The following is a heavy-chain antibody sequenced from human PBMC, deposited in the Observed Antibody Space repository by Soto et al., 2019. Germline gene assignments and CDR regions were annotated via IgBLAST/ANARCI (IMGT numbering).Heavy chain of an antibody. CDR3: ARDGNTAMLGIFDY. J-gene: IGHJ4*02. D-gene: IGHD5-18*01. CDR1: GFTFSSDP. Sequence: HPGVSLRLSCAPSGFTFSSDPMHWVRQAAGKGLEWGEVISYDGSNKYYADSVKGRFTISRDNSKNTLDLQMNSLRAEDTAVYYCARDGNTAMLGIFDYWGQGT. V-gene: IGHV3-30-3*01. CDR2: ISYDGSNK.